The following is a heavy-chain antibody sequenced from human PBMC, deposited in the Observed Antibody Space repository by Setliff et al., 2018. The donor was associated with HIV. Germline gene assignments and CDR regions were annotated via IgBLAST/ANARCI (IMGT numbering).Heavy chain of an antibody. D-gene: IGHD6-19*01. Sequence: GASVKVSCKASGFSFISSAMQWVRQARGQRLEWIGWIVVDSGNTNYALRFQGRVSMTRDTSISTAYMDLTRLRSDDTAVYYCARDTGQWPYYWGQGTLVTVSS. J-gene: IGHJ4*02. V-gene: IGHV1-58*02. CDR3: ARDTGQWPYY. CDR2: IVVDSGNT. CDR1: GFSFISSA.